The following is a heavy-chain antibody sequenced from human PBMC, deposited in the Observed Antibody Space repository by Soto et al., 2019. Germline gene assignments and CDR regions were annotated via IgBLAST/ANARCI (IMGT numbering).Heavy chain of an antibody. D-gene: IGHD2-15*01. CDR1: GGSFSGYY. CDR3: ARRGWNIVVVVADTRRLYNWFDP. CDR2: SNHSGST. Sequence: QVQLQQWGAGLLKPSETLSLTCAVYGGSFSGYYWSWIRQPPGKGLEWLGESNHSGSTNYNPSLMSRVTISADTSKSQFSPQLSSVTAADTAVYYCARRGWNIVVVVADTRRLYNWFDPWGQGTLVTVSS. J-gene: IGHJ5*02. V-gene: IGHV4-34*01.